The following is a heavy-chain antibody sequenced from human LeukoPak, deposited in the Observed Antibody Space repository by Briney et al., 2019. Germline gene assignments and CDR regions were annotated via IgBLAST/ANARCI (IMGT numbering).Heavy chain of an antibody. CDR3: ARDLYSSGWYYYYYYGMDV. CDR1: GYTFTSYG. V-gene: IGHV1-18*01. Sequence: ASVKVSCKASGYTFTSYGISWVRQAPGQGLEWMGWISAYNGNTNYAQKLQGRVTMTTDTSTSTAYMELRSLRSDDTAVYYCARDLYSSGWYYYYYYGMDVWGQGTTVTVSS. D-gene: IGHD6-19*01. J-gene: IGHJ6*02. CDR2: ISAYNGNT.